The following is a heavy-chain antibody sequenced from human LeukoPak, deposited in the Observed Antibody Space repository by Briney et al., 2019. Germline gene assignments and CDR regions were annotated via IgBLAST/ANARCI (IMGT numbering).Heavy chain of an antibody. D-gene: IGHD1-26*01. J-gene: IGHJ4*02. Sequence: ASVKVSCKASGGTFSSYAISWVRQAPGQGLEWMGRIIPILGIANYAQKFQGRVTITADKSTSTAYMELSSLRSEDTAVYYCARFSRSGSYEDDFDYWGQGTLVTVSS. V-gene: IGHV1-69*04. CDR3: ARFSRSGSYEDDFDY. CDR2: IIPILGIA. CDR1: GGTFSSYA.